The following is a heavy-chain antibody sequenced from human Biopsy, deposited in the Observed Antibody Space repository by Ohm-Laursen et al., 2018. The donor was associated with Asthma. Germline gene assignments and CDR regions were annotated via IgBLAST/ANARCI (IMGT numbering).Heavy chain of an antibody. CDR3: ARGYSGSDRIVYYYSGLEV. CDR1: GGTFSSNS. J-gene: IGHJ6*02. V-gene: IGHV1-69*06. D-gene: IGHD5-12*01. Sequence: SVKVSCKASGGTFSSNSINWVRQAPGQGLEWMGRIIPIFGSTNIAQKFQGRVTISADIFTKTAYLEVSSLRSDDTAVYYCARGYSGSDRIVYYYSGLEVWGQGTTVTVSS. CDR2: IIPIFGST.